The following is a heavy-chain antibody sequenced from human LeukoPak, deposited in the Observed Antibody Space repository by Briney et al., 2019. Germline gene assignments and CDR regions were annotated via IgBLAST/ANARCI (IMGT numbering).Heavy chain of an antibody. Sequence: PSETLSLTCTVSGGSISSYYWSWIRQPPGKGLEWIGYIYYSGSTNYNPSLKSRVTTSVDPSKNQFSLKLSSVTAADTAVYYCARVKWYHRQLVPNYGMDVWGQGTTVTVSS. V-gene: IGHV4-59*01. CDR2: IYYSGST. J-gene: IGHJ6*02. CDR3: ARVKWYHRQLVPNYGMDV. CDR1: GGSISSYY. D-gene: IGHD6-13*01.